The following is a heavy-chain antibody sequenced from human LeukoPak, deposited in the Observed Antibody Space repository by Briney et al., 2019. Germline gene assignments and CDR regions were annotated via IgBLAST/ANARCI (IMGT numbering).Heavy chain of an antibody. J-gene: IGHJ4*02. CDR1: GVSLSSSNYY. D-gene: IGHD3-10*01. V-gene: IGHV4-39*01. CDR3: AKHYMGSYDNRGLDY. Sequence: PSETLSLTCTVSGVSLSSSNYYWGWIRQPRGKGLEWIGSGDYTGYTYSNPSVESRVPISVATSKSQFSLKLSSVTAADTAVYYCAKHYMGSYDNRGLDYWGQGTLVTVSS. CDR2: GDYTGYT.